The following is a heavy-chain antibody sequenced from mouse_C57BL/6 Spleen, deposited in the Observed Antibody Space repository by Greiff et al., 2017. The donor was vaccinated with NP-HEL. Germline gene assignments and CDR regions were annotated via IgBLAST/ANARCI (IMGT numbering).Heavy chain of an antibody. V-gene: IGHV1-55*01. CDR2: IYPGSGST. Sequence: VQLQQPGAELVKPGASVKMSCKASGYTFTSYWITWVKQRPGQGLEWIGDIYPGSGSTNYNEKFKSKATLTVDTSSSTAYMQLSSLTSEDSAVYYCARSYYYGSRGYAMDYWGQGTSVTVSS. J-gene: IGHJ4*01. CDR3: ARSYYYGSRGYAMDY. D-gene: IGHD1-1*01. CDR1: GYTFTSYW.